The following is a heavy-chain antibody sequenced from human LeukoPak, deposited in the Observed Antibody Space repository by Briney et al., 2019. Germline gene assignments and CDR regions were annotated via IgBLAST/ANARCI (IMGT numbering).Heavy chain of an antibody. CDR2: ISYDGSNK. CDR1: GFTFSSYA. CDR3: ARDHTAYYYDSSGYPPWFDP. Sequence: GGSLRLSCAASGFTFSSYAMHWVCQAPGKGLEWVAVISYDGSNKYYADSVKGRFTISRDNSKNTLYLQMNSLRAEDTAVYYCARDHTAYYYDSSGYPPWFDPWGQGTLVTVSS. D-gene: IGHD3-22*01. V-gene: IGHV3-30*04. J-gene: IGHJ5*02.